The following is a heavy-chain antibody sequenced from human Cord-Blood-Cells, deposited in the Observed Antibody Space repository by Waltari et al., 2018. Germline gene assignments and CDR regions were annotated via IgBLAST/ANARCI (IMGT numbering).Heavy chain of an antibody. CDR1: GFPLRTIGVG. CDR2: IYLDDDK. V-gene: IGHV2-5*02. J-gene: IGHJ4*02. D-gene: IGHD3-9*01. Sequence: TLKESGPTLVKPTQTLTLTCTFPGFPLRTIGVGVGCIRQPPGKALEWLALIYLDDDKRYSPSLKSRLTITKDTSKNQVVLTMTNMDPVDTATYYCARPLDYDILTGYYRDYWGQGTLVTVSS. CDR3: ARPLDYDILTGYYRDY.